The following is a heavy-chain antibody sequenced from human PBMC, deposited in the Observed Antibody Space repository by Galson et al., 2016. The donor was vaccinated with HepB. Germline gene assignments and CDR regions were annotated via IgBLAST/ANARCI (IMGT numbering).Heavy chain of an antibody. V-gene: IGHV4-31*03. CDR3: ARASETATINFDH. CDR2: IYYSGTT. J-gene: IGHJ4*02. Sequence: TLSLTCTVSGASIISDPYYWSWIRQRPGQGLEWIGYIYYSGTTYYNPSLTSRITISLDTSKNQFSLKLRSVTAADKAVYYWARASETATINFDHWGQGTLVTVSS. CDR1: GASIISDPYY. D-gene: IGHD5-24*01.